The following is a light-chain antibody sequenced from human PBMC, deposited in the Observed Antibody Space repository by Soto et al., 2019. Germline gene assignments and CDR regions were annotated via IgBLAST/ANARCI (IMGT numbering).Light chain of an antibody. CDR2: RAS. CDR1: QSVSGN. CDR3: QRYGSSPWA. J-gene: IGKJ1*01. V-gene: IGKV3-20*01. Sequence: EIVLTQSPGTLSLSPGEEATLSCRASQSVSGNLAWYQQRPGQVPRLLLYRASARAAGIPDRFSGSGSETDYRLTISSLVPEDFALYYCQRYGSSPWAFGHGTQVEI.